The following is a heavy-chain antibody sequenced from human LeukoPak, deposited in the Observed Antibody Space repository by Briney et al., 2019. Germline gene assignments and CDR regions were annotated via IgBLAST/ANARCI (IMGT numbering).Heavy chain of an antibody. V-gene: IGHV4-59*01. CDR2: IYYSGST. Sequence: SETLSLTCTVSGGSISSYYWSWIRQPPGKGLEWIGYIYYSGSTNYNPSLKSRVTISVDTSKNQFSLKLSSVTAADTAVYYCARAEGGSLLPVYWGQGTLVTVSS. CDR1: GGSISSYY. J-gene: IGHJ4*02. D-gene: IGHD2-15*01. CDR3: ARAEGGSLLPVY.